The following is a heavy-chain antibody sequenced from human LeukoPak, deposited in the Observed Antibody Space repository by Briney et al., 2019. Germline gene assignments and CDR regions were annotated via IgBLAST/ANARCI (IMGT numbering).Heavy chain of an antibody. CDR1: GFTFDDYG. CDR3: ARAYSGYENYYYYYYMDV. J-gene: IGHJ6*03. Sequence: GGSLGLSCAASGFTFDDYGMSWVRQAPGKGLEWVSGINWNGGNTGYADSVKGRFTISRDNAKNSMYLKMNSLRAEDTALYYCARAYSGYENYYYYYYMDVCGKGTTVTVSS. CDR2: INWNGGNT. D-gene: IGHD5-12*01. V-gene: IGHV3-20*04.